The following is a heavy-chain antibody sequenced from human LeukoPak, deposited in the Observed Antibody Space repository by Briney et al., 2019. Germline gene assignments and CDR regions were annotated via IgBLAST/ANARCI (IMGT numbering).Heavy chain of an antibody. CDR3: ARDRVDPSYYDSSGYDGFDY. D-gene: IGHD3-22*01. CDR2: IYTGGST. J-gene: IGHJ4*02. CDR1: GGSISSYY. V-gene: IGHV4-4*07. Sequence: PSETLSLTCTVSGGSISSYYWSWIRQPAGKGLEWIGRIYTGGSTNYNPSLKSRVTMSVDTSKNQFSLKLSSVTAADTAVYYCARDRVDPSYYDSSGYDGFDYWGQGTLVTVSS.